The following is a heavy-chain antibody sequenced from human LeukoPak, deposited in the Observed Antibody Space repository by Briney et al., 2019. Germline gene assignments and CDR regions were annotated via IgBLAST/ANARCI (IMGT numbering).Heavy chain of an antibody. Sequence: ASVKVSCKASGYTFTGKFIHWVRQAPGQGLEWMGWINPNSGGTNYAQKFQGRVTMTRDTSISTAYMELSRLRSDDTAVYYCARDQGRDGYNYDYWGQGTLVTVSS. CDR2: INPNSGGT. CDR1: GYTFTGKF. CDR3: ARDQGRDGYNYDY. V-gene: IGHV1-2*02. J-gene: IGHJ4*02. D-gene: IGHD5-24*01.